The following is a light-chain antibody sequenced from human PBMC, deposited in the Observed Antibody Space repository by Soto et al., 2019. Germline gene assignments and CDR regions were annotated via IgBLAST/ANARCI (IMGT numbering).Light chain of an antibody. CDR3: QQYDNPPWT. V-gene: IGKV1-33*01. CDR2: DGS. CDR1: EAISNY. Sequence: DIQMTQSPSSLSASVGDRVTITCQASEAISNYLSWYQQKPGKAPKLLIYDGSNLETGVPSRFSRSGSGTDLTFTISSLQPEDIATYYGQQYDNPPWTFGQGTKVEIK. J-gene: IGKJ1*01.